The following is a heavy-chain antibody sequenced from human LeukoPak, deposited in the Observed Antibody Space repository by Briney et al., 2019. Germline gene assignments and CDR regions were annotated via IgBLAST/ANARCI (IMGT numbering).Heavy chain of an antibody. D-gene: IGHD1-14*01. J-gene: IGHJ6*02. V-gene: IGHV3-33*03. Sequence: GGSLRLSCAASGFTFSSYGMHWVRQAPGKGLEWVAVIWYDGSNKYYADSVKGRFTISRDNAKNSLYLQMNSLRAEDTAVYYCARLTGGYYYYGMDVWGQGTTVTVSS. CDR2: IWYDGSNK. CDR3: ARLTGGYYYYGMDV. CDR1: GFTFSSYG.